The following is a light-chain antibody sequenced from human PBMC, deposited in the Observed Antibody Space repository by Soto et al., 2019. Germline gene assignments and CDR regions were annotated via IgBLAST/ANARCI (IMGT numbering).Light chain of an antibody. CDR3: QQRGNWPWT. Sequence: EVVLTQSPATLSLSPGERATLSCRASQSVSSYLGWYQQKPGQAPRLLIYDASNRATGIPARFSGGGSGTDFTLPISSLEPEDSAVYYCQQRGNWPWTFGQGTTVEIK. V-gene: IGKV3-11*01. CDR2: DAS. J-gene: IGKJ1*01. CDR1: QSVSSY.